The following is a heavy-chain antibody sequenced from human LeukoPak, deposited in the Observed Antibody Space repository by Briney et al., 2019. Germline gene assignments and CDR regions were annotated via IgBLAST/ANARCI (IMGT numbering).Heavy chain of an antibody. V-gene: IGHV3-30*03. CDR3: VTGAYYDFWSGYSRPYGMDV. Sequence: GGSLRLSCEASGFTFSSYGMHWVRQAPGKGLEWVAVISYDGSNKYYADSVKGRFTISRDNSKNTLYLQMNSLRAEDTAVYYCVTGAYYDFWSGYSRPYGMDVWGQGTTVTVSS. CDR1: GFTFSSYG. CDR2: ISYDGSNK. J-gene: IGHJ6*02. D-gene: IGHD3-3*01.